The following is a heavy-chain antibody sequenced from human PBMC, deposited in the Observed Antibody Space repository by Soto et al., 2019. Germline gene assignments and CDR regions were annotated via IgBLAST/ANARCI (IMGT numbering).Heavy chain of an antibody. Sequence: SVKVSCKASGGTFSSYAISWVRQAPGQGLEWMGGIIPIFGTANYAQKFQGRVTITADESTSTAYMELSSLRSEDTAVYYWARDSEAYSYGFGYWGQGTLVTVSS. J-gene: IGHJ4*02. CDR1: GGTFSSYA. D-gene: IGHD5-18*01. V-gene: IGHV1-69*13. CDR3: ARDSEAYSYGFGY. CDR2: IIPIFGTA.